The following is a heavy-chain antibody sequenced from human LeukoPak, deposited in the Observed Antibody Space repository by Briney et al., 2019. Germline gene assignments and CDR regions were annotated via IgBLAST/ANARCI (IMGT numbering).Heavy chain of an antibody. Sequence: ASVKVSCTASGGTFSSYAISWVRQAPGQGLEWMGGIIPIFGTANYAQKFQGRVTITADKSTSTAYMELSSLRSEDTAVYYCARVAGTSHYYYYYYMDVWGKGTTVTVSS. CDR2: IIPIFGTA. D-gene: IGHD6-19*01. V-gene: IGHV1-69*06. J-gene: IGHJ6*03. CDR3: ARVAGTSHYYYYYYMDV. CDR1: GGTFSSYA.